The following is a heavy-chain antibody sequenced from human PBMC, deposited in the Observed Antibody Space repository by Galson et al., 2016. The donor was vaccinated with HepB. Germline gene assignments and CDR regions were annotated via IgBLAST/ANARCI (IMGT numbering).Heavy chain of an antibody. CDR1: GFTVSGSY. CDR3: ASGSGSNVQFDY. J-gene: IGHJ4*02. CDR2: INIDGSRT. Sequence: SLRLSCAASGFTVSGSYMSWVRQPPGKGLVWVSRINIDGSRTTYADSVKGRFTISRENANNTLYLQMNSLRDEDTAVYYCASGSGSNVQFDYWGQGTLVTVSS. D-gene: IGHD3-22*01. V-gene: IGHV3-74*01.